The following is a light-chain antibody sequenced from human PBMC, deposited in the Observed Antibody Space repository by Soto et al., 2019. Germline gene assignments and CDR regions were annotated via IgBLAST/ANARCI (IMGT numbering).Light chain of an antibody. CDR1: QSVSSSY. CDR2: GAS. CDR3: QQYGSSTPIT. Sequence: EIALTQSPGTLYLSPGERATLSCRASQSVSSSYLAWYQQKPGQAPRLLIYGASSRATGSPDRFSGSGSGTDFTLTISRLEPEDFAVYFCQQYGSSTPITFGQRTRLEIK. J-gene: IGKJ5*01. V-gene: IGKV3-20*01.